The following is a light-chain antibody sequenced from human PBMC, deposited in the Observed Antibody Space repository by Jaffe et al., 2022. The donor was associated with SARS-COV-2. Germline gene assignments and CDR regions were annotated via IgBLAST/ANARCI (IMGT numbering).Light chain of an antibody. J-gene: IGKJ1*01. Sequence: EIVLTQSPGTLSLSPGERATLSCRASQSVSSTYLAWYQQKPGQAPRLLIYGASDRASGIPDRFSGSGSGTDFTLTISRLEPEDFAVYFCQQYRGSPKTFGQGTKVEIK. CDR1: QSVSSTY. CDR3: QQYRGSPKT. V-gene: IGKV3-20*01. CDR2: GAS.